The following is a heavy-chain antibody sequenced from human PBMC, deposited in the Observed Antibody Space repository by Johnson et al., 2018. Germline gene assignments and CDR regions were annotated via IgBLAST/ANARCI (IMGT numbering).Heavy chain of an antibody. V-gene: IGHV4-39*07. Sequence: QVQLQESGPGLVKPSETLSLTCTVSGGSISSSSYYWGWIRQPPGKGLEWIGSIYHSGSTYYNPSLKSRVTISVDTAKNRFSLELGSVAAADTAVYYCARDLDLGRRWLQKATVLAEYCQHWGQGTLVTVSS. CDR2: IYHSGST. CDR1: GGSISSSSYY. CDR3: ARDLDLGRRWLQKATVLAEYCQH. J-gene: IGHJ1*01. D-gene: IGHD5-24*01.